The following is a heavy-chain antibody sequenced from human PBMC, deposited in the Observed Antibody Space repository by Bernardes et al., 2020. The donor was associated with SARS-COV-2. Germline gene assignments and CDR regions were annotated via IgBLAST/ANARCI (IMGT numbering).Heavy chain of an antibody. CDR1: GFTFSDHY. CDR3: AREHSSGWYCDY. J-gene: IGHJ4*02. V-gene: IGHV3-72*01. D-gene: IGHD6-19*01. Sequence: GGSLRLSRAASGFTFSDHYMDWVRQAPGKGLEWVGRTRNKANSYTTEYAASVKGRFTISRDDSKNSLYLQMNSLKTEDTAVYYCAREHSSGWYCDYWGQGTLVTVSS. CDR2: TRNKANSYTT.